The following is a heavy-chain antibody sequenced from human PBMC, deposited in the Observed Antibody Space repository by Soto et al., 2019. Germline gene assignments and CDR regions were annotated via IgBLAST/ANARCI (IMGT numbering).Heavy chain of an antibody. D-gene: IGHD2-8*01. J-gene: IGHJ6*02. CDR2: IIPMFGST. Sequence: QVQLVQSGAEVKKPGSSVKVSCKASGGTFSSYGLSWVRQAPGPGLEWMGGIIPMFGSTHYAPKFQGRVTITADGSTSTASMELSSLRSEDTAVYYWARVLGSDYGVYYGMDVWGQGTTVTGSS. CDR1: GGTFSSYG. V-gene: IGHV1-69*01. CDR3: ARVLGSDYGVYYGMDV.